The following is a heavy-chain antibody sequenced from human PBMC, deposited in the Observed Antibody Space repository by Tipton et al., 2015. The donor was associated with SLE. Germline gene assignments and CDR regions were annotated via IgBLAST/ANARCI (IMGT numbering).Heavy chain of an antibody. CDR3: ARDRGSGWFDFDY. D-gene: IGHD6-19*01. CDR2: IYSGGST. J-gene: IGHJ4*02. CDR1: GFTVSSHY. Sequence: GSLRLSCAASGFTVSSHYMSWVRQAPGKGLEWVSVIYSGGSTYYADSVKGRFTISRDNSKNTLYLQMNSLRAEDTAVYYCARDRGSGWFDFDYWGQGTLVTVSS. V-gene: IGHV3-53*05.